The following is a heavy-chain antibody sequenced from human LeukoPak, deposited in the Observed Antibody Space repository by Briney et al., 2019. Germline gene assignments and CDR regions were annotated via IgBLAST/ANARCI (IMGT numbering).Heavy chain of an antibody. CDR1: GFTFSNFW. D-gene: IGHD1-14*01. V-gene: IGHV3-30*01. J-gene: IGHJ4*02. CDR3: ARAPPGTVMMDFDY. CDR2: ISYDGSNK. Sequence: PGGSLRLSCAASGFTFSNFWMSWVRQAPGKGLEWVAVISYDGSNKYYADSVKGRFTISRDNSKNTLYLQMNSLRAEDTAVYYCARAPPGTVMMDFDYWGQGTLVTVSS.